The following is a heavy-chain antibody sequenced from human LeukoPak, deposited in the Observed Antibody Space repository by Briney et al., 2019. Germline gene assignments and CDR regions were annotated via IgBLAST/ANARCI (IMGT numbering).Heavy chain of an antibody. CDR2: ISGSGGST. Sequence: GGYLRLSCAASGFTFSSYAMRWVRQAPGKGLEWVSAISGSGGSTYYADSVKGRFPISRDNSKNTLYLQINSLRAEDTAVYYCAKAGTLYYCDSSGYSSIYYFDYWGQGTLVTVSS. CDR1: GFTFSSYA. J-gene: IGHJ4*02. CDR3: AKAGTLYYCDSSGYSSIYYFDY. V-gene: IGHV3-23*01. D-gene: IGHD3-22*01.